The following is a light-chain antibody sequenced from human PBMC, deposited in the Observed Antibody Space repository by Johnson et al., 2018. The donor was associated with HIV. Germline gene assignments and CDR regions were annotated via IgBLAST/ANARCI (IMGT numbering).Light chain of an antibody. CDR2: DNN. CDR3: GTWDGSGGF. J-gene: IGLJ1*01. CDR1: TSNIGKSY. V-gene: IGLV1-51*01. Sequence: QAVLTQPPSVSAAPGQKVTISCSGSTSNIGKSYVSWYQQLPGTAPKLLIYDNNRRPSGTPDRFSGSKSGTSATLAITGLQTGDEADYYCGTWDGSGGFFGTWTKVTVL.